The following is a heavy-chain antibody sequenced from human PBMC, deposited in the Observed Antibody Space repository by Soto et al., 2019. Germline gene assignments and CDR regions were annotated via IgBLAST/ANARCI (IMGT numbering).Heavy chain of an antibody. Sequence: ASVKVSCKASGYTFTGYYMHWVRQAPGQGLEWMGWINPNSGGTNYAQKFQGWVTMTRDTSISTAYMELSRLRSDDTAVYYCAGEPGYSGYDSSNYSYYGMDVWGQGTTVTVSS. CDR3: AGEPGYSGYDSSNYSYYGMDV. CDR2: INPNSGGT. V-gene: IGHV1-2*04. D-gene: IGHD5-12*01. CDR1: GYTFTGYY. J-gene: IGHJ6*02.